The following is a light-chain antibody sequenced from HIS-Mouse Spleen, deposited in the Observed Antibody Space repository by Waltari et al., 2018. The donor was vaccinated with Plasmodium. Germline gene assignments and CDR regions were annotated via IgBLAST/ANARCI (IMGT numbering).Light chain of an antibody. V-gene: IGLV2-23*03. CDR3: CSYAGSSTFV. Sequence: QSALTQPASVSGSPGQSITIPCTGTSSDDGRYNLFSWYQQHPGKAPKLMIYEGSKRPSGVSNRFSGSKSGNTASLTISGLQAEDEADYYCCSYAGSSTFVFGGGTKLTVL. J-gene: IGLJ3*02. CDR2: EGS. CDR1: SSDDGRYNL.